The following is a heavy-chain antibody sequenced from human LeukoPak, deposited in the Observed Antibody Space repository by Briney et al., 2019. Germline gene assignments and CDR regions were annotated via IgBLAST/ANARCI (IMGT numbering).Heavy chain of an antibody. CDR1: GYTFTSYY. Sequence: ASVKVSCKASGYTFTSYYMHWVRQAPGQGLEWMGWINPNSGGTNYAQKFQGRVTMTRDTSISTAYMELSRLRSDDTAVYYCARARYIAVAGYYFDYWGQGTLVTVSS. CDR2: INPNSGGT. D-gene: IGHD6-19*01. CDR3: ARARYIAVAGYYFDY. V-gene: IGHV1-2*02. J-gene: IGHJ4*02.